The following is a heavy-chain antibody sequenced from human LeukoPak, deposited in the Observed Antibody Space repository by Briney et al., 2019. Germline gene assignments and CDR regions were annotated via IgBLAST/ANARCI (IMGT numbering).Heavy chain of an antibody. D-gene: IGHD3-16*02. CDR1: GGSISSYY. J-gene: IGHJ4*02. V-gene: IGHV4-59*12. CDR2: IYYSGTT. CDR3: ARGLNYDYVWGSYRPTYYFDY. Sequence: PSETLSLTCTVSGGSISSYYWSWIRQPPGKGLEWIGYIYYSGTTNYNPSLKSRVTISVDTSKNQFSLKLSSVTAADTAVYYCARGLNYDYVWGSYRPTYYFDYWGQGTLVTVSS.